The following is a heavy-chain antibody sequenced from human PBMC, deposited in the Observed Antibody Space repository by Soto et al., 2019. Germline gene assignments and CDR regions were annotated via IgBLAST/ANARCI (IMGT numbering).Heavy chain of an antibody. CDR1: GASISSDNR. CDR2: ISQSGTT. CDR3: AKKVPAALRLYYFFGLDV. J-gene: IGHJ6*02. D-gene: IGHD2-15*01. Sequence: LTCAVSGASISSDNRWTWVRQPPGEGLEWIGEISQSGTTKYNPSLANRVTISVDKSKNQFSLRLASMTAADTAVYYCAKKVPAALRLYYFFGLDVWGQGTTVTVSS. V-gene: IGHV4-4*02.